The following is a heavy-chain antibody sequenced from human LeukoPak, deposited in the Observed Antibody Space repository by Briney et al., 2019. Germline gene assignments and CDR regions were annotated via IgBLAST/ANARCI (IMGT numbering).Heavy chain of an antibody. Sequence: PGGSLRLSCAASGFTFSSYWMSWVRQAPNKGLEWLSTISGSGDSTYYADSVKGRFTISRDNSKNTLFLQMNSLRAEDTAIYYCAKWQYYVSGDDYWGQGILVTVSS. CDR3: AKWQYYVSGDDY. D-gene: IGHD3-10*01. V-gene: IGHV3-23*01. J-gene: IGHJ4*02. CDR2: ISGSGDST. CDR1: GFTFSSYW.